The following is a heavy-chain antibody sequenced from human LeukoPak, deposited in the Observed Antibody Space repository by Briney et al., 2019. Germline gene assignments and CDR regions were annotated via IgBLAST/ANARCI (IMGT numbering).Heavy chain of an antibody. CDR1: GDSISSSNW. Sequence: SETLSLTCAVSGDSISSSNWWSWVRQPPGKGLDWIGEIYHSGNTNYNPSLKSRVTISLDKSKNQFSLRLSSVTAAATAMYYCARHSSGWYTSWGQGTLVTVSS. V-gene: IGHV4-4*02. D-gene: IGHD6-19*01. CDR3: ARHSSGWYTS. CDR2: IYHSGNT. J-gene: IGHJ5*02.